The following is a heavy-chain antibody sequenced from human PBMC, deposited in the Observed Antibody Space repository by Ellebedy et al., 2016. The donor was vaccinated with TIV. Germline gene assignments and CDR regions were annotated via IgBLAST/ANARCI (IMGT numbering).Heavy chain of an antibody. CDR2: ISTYNGKT. D-gene: IGHD3-9*01. Sequence: ASVKVSXKASGYSFASYGINWVRQAPGQGLEWMGWISTYNGKTESAQKFQGRVTMTTSASRTTVYMELRNQRSDDTAVYYCARENSNDWFWDYWGQGTLVTVSS. V-gene: IGHV1-18*01. CDR1: GYSFASYG. CDR3: ARENSNDWFWDY. J-gene: IGHJ4*02.